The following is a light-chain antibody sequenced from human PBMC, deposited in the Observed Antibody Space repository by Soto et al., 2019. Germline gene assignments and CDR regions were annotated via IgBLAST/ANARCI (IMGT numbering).Light chain of an antibody. Sequence: QSALAQPASVSGSPGQSITISCTGSGRDIGAYDYVSWYQQHPGKAPKLLIYGVKNRPSGVSYRFSASKSAFTASLTISGLQAEDVAHYYCSSYTTSYFYVFGPGTKVTVL. CDR2: GVK. J-gene: IGLJ1*01. CDR3: SSYTTSYFYV. V-gene: IGLV2-14*01. CDR1: GRDIGAYDY.